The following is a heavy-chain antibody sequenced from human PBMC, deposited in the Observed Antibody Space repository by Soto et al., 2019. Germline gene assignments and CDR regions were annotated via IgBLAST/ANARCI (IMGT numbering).Heavy chain of an antibody. Sequence: ASVKVSCKASGYTFTSYGISWVRQAPGQGLEWMGWISAYNGNTNYAQKLQGRVTMTTDTSTSTAYMELRSLRSDDTAVFYFARVAAGYCSSTSPCYFDYWGQGTLVTVSS. CDR2: ISAYNGNT. D-gene: IGHD2-2*01. CDR3: ARVAAGYCSSTSPCYFDY. CDR1: GYTFTSYG. V-gene: IGHV1-18*01. J-gene: IGHJ4*02.